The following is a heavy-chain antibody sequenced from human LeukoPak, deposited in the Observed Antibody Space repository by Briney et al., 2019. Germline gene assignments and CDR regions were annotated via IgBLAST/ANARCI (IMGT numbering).Heavy chain of an antibody. J-gene: IGHJ4*02. D-gene: IGHD3-10*01. Sequence: SQTLSLTCAISSGDSVSSNSAAWKWIRQSPSRGLEWLGRTYYRSKWYNDYAVSVKSRLTINSDTSKNQFSLHLNSVTPEDTAVYYCARYNSGAYYFDYWGQGTLVTVSS. CDR3: ARYNSGAYYFDY. V-gene: IGHV6-1*01. CDR1: SGDSVSSNSAA. CDR2: TYYRSKWYN.